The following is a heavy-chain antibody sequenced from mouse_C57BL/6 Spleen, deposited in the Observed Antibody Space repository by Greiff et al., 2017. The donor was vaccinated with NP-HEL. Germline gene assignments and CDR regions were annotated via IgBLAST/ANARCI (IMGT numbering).Heavy chain of an antibody. V-gene: IGHV5-9*01. CDR1: GFTFSSYT. J-gene: IGHJ4*01. CDR3: ARQLYYAMDY. CDR2: ISGGGGNT. Sequence: EVQVVESGGGLVKPGGSLKLSCAASGFTFSSYTMSWVRQTPEKRLEWVATISGGGGNTYYPDSVKGRFTISRDNAKNTLYLQMSSLRSEDTALYYCARQLYYAMDYWGQGTSVTVSS.